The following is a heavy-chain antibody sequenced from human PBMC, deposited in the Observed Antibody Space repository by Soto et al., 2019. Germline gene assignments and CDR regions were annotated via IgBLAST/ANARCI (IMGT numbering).Heavy chain of an antibody. CDR3: ARDGTKRLGELSLFYYGMDV. J-gene: IGHJ6*02. CDR2: ISSSSSTI. CDR1: GFTFSSYS. Sequence: SGGSLRLSCAASGFTFSSYSMNWVRQAPGKGLEWVSYISSSSSTIYYADSVKGRFTISRDNAKNSLYLQMNSLRDEDTAVYYFARDGTKRLGELSLFYYGMDVWGQGTTVTVS. D-gene: IGHD3-16*02. V-gene: IGHV3-48*02.